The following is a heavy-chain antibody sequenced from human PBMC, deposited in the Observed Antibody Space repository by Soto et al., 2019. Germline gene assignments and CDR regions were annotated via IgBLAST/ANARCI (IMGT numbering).Heavy chain of an antibody. J-gene: IGHJ4*02. V-gene: IGHV4-59*01. CDR1: GGSISSYY. CDR2: IYYSGST. Sequence: SETLSLTCTVSGGSISSYYWSWIRQPPGKGLEWIGYIYYSGSTNYNPSLKSRVTISVDTSKNQFSLKLSSVTAADTAVYYCARGGPVIAAAGTDYWGQGTLVTVSS. CDR3: ARGGPVIAAAGTDY. D-gene: IGHD6-13*01.